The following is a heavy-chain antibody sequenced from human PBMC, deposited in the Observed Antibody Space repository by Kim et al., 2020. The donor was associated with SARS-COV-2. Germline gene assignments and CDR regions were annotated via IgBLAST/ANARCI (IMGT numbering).Heavy chain of an antibody. J-gene: IGHJ5*02. D-gene: IGHD6-19*01. CDR1: GYTFSDYY. V-gene: IGHV1-2*06. CDR3: ARTKLLRGWPDMDYLDP. CDR2: VNPNTAGT. Sequence: GSVKVSCKASGYTFSDYYINWVRQAPGQGLEWMGRVNPNTAGTIYAQKFQGRVTMTRDTSTTTAYMELSGLTSDYTALYYCARTKLLRGWPDMDYLDPWGQRTQVTDSS.